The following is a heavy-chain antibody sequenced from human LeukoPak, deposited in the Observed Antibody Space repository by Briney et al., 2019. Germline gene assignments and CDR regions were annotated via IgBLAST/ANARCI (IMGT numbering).Heavy chain of an antibody. D-gene: IGHD3-10*01. CDR3: ARGANYYGSGSYYAHFDY. V-gene: IGHV4-34*01. CDR2: INHSGST. Sequence: SETLSLTCAVYGGSFSGYYWSWIRQPPGKGLEWIGEINHSGSTNYNPSLKSRVTISVDTSKNQFSLKLSSVTAADTAVYYCARGANYYGSGSYYAHFDYWGQGTLVTVSS. J-gene: IGHJ4*02. CDR1: GGSFSGYY.